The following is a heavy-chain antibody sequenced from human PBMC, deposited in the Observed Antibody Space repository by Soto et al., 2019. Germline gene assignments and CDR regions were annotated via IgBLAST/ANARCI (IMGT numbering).Heavy chain of an antibody. CDR1: GYNFTKYW. CDR2: IYPGDSDT. V-gene: IGHV5-51*01. D-gene: IGHD1-26*01. CDR3: ARQEGAPVLFYYGMDV. J-gene: IGHJ6*02. Sequence: LGESLKISCKGSGYNFTKYWIGWVRQMPGKGLEWMGIIYPGDSDTRYSPSFQGQVTISADKSISAAYLQWSSLKASDTAMYYCARQEGAPVLFYYGMDVWGQGTTVTVSS.